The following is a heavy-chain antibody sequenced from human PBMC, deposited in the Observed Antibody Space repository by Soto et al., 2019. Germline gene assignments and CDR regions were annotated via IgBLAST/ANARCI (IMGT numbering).Heavy chain of an antibody. V-gene: IGHV1-18*04. CDR1: GYTFTSYG. D-gene: IGHD6-13*01. CDR2: ISAYNGNT. J-gene: IGHJ5*02. CDR3: ARDAVASSWYRDNWFDP. Sequence: ASVKVSCKASGYTFTSYGISWLRQSPGQGLEWMGWISAYNGNTNYAQKLQGRVTMTTDTSTSTAYVELRSLRSDDTAVYYCARDAVASSWYRDNWFDPWGQGTLVTVSS.